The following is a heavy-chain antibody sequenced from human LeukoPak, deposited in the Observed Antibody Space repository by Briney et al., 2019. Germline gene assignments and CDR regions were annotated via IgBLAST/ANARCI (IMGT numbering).Heavy chain of an antibody. D-gene: IGHD6-13*01. CDR3: ARVYYSNSYDYWYFDL. CDR1: GGSIRSYY. CDR2: IYYSGST. Sequence: PSETLSLTCTVSGGSIRSYYWSWIRQPPGKGLEWIAYIYYSGSTNYKPSLKSRVTISVDTSKNQFSLKLGSVTAADTAVYYCARVYYSNSYDYWYFDLWGRGTLVTVSS. V-gene: IGHV4-59*01. J-gene: IGHJ2*01.